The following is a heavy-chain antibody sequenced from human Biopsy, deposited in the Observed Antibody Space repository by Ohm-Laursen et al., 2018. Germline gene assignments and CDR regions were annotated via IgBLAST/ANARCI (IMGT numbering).Heavy chain of an antibody. CDR2: ITWNSGTI. CDR3: AKARVAIRYFDI. J-gene: IGHJ2*01. CDR1: GFIFDDYA. D-gene: IGHD2-15*01. V-gene: IGHV3-9*01. Sequence: SSLRLSCSDSGFIFDDYAMHWVRQAPGKGLEWVSRITWNSGTIDYAYSVKGRFTISRDNAKNSLYLQMDSLRAGDTALYYCAKARVAIRYFDIWGRGTLVTVSS.